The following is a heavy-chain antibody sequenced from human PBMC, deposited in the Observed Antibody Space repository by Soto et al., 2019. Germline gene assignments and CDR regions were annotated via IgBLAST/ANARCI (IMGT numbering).Heavy chain of an antibody. CDR3: ARAGIVAPRSGEYGMDV. Sequence: ASVKVSCKASGHTFTANYIHWVRQAPGQGLEWMGWINPNSGGTKFAQRFQGRVTMTRDTSSSTAYMELTSLTSDDTAVYYCARAGIVAPRSGEYGMDVWGQGTTVTVSS. V-gene: IGHV1-2*02. CDR1: GHTFTANY. J-gene: IGHJ6*02. D-gene: IGHD6-13*01. CDR2: INPNSGGT.